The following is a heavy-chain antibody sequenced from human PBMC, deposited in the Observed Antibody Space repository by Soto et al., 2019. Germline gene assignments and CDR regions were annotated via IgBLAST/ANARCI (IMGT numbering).Heavy chain of an antibody. CDR1: GCTFSSYE. J-gene: IGHJ6*02. CDR2: ISRRGTTS. Sequence: GGSLRLSCAASGCTFSSYEMNWVRQAPAKGLGLASQISRRGTTSHYAFTVNARFTTSSNNAKTSLYLQMNSLRAEDPAVYYCARASQPDSTSCYVYYYGMDVWGQGTTVTVYS. V-gene: IGHV3-48*03. D-gene: IGHD2-2*01. CDR3: ARASQPDSTSCYVYYYGMDV.